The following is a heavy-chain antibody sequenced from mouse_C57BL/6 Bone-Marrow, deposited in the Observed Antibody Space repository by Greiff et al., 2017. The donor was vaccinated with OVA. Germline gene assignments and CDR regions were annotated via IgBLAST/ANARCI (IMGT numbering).Heavy chain of an antibody. J-gene: IGHJ1*03. Sequence: VQLQQPGAELVKPGASVKLSCKASGYTFTSYWMQWVKQRPGQGLEWIGEIDPSDSYTNYNQKFKGKATLTVDTSASTAYMQLSSLTSEDSAVYYCARETVVADWCFDVWGTGTTVTVSS. D-gene: IGHD1-1*01. CDR1: GYTFTSYW. V-gene: IGHV1-50*01. CDR2: IDPSDSYT. CDR3: ARETVVADWCFDV.